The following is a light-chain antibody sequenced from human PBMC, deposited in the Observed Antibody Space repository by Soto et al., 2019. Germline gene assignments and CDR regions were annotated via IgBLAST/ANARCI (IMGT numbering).Light chain of an antibody. CDR1: QSVSSNY. V-gene: IGKV3-20*01. Sequence: VLTQSPGTLSLSPGERATLSCRASQSVSSNYLAWYQQKAGQAPRLLIYGASRRATGIPDRFSGSGSGTDFTLTIARLESEDFAVYYCQQYGSSPRTFGQGTKVEIK. CDR3: QQYGSSPRT. CDR2: GAS. J-gene: IGKJ1*01.